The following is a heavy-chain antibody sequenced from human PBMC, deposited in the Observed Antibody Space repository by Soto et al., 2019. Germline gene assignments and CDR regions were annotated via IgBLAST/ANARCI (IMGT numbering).Heavy chain of an antibody. V-gene: IGHV3-11*01. CDR2: IRSGGSIV. CDR3: ARDRLATNYYFDY. D-gene: IGHD3-16*01. Sequence: GGSLRLSCAASGFIFSDYYMGWIRQAPGKGLEWVSYIRSGGSIVYYADSVKGRFTISRDNAKNSLYLQMNSLRVEDTAVYYCARDRLATNYYFDYWGQGTLVTVSS. CDR1: GFIFSDYY. J-gene: IGHJ4*02.